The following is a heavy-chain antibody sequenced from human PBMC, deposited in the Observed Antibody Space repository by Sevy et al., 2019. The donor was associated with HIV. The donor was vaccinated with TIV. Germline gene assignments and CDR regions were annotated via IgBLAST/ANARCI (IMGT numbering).Heavy chain of an antibody. Sequence: GGYLRLSCAASGFTFSSYAMHWVRQAPGKGLEWVAVISYDGSNKYYADSVKGRFTISRDNSKNTLHLQMNSLRAEDTAVYYCARDLEFYDYGDYGPAFMPDYWGQGTLVTVSS. CDR3: ARDLEFYDYGDYGPAFMPDY. CDR2: ISYDGSNK. J-gene: IGHJ4*02. V-gene: IGHV3-30-3*01. CDR1: GFTFSSYA. D-gene: IGHD4-17*01.